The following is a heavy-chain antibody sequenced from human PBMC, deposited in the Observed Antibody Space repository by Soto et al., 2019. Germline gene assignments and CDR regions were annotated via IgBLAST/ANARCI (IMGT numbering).Heavy chain of an antibody. V-gene: IGHV3-11*01. CDR3: ASGVAASPFYYYYMDV. J-gene: IGHJ6*03. CDR1: GFTFSDYY. D-gene: IGHD2-15*01. Sequence: QVQLVESGGGLVKPGGSLRLSCAASGFTFSDYYMSWIRQAPGKGLEWVSYISGSGSTIYYADSVKGRFTISRDNAKNSLHLKMNSLRAEDTAVYYCASGVAASPFYYYYMDVWGKGTTVTVSS. CDR2: ISGSGSTI.